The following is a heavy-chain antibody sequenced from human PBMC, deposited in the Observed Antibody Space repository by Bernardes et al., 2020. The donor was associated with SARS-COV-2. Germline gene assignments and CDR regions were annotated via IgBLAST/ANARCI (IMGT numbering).Heavy chain of an antibody. CDR3: AKPPTGRDDAFDI. V-gene: IGHV3-9*01. Sequence: GGSLRLSCAASGFTFDDYAMHWVRQAPGKGLEWVSGISWNSGSIGYADSVKGRFTISRDNAKNSLYLQMNSLRAEDTALYYCAKPPTGRDDAFDIWGQGTLVAVSS. J-gene: IGHJ3*02. D-gene: IGHD2-15*01. CDR1: GFTFDDYA. CDR2: ISWNSGSI.